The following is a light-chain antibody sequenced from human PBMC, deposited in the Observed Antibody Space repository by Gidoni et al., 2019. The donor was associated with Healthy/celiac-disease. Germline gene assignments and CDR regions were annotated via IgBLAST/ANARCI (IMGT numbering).Light chain of an antibody. Sequence: QSVLTQPPSASGTPGQRVTISCSGSSSNLGSNYVYWYQQLPGTAPKLLIYRNNQRPSVVPVRFSGSNSGTSASLAISGLRSEDEADYYCAAWDDSLSGVVFGGGTKLTVL. J-gene: IGLJ2*01. V-gene: IGLV1-47*01. CDR3: AAWDDSLSGVV. CDR1: SSNLGSNY. CDR2: RNN.